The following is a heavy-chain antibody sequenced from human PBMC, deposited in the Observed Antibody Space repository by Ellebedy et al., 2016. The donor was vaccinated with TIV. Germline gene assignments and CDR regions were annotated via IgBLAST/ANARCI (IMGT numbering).Heavy chain of an antibody. CDR3: ARDGPWGYHWFDP. J-gene: IGHJ5*02. CDR2: INPYNGNT. V-gene: IGHV1-18*01. CDR1: GYTFTSYD. Sequence: AASVKVSCKASGYTFTSYDITWARQATGQGLEWMGWINPYNGNTNYVQKLQDRVTMTTDTSTSTAYMELRSLRSDDAAVYYCARDGPWGYHWFDPWGQGTLVTVSS. D-gene: IGHD3-16*02.